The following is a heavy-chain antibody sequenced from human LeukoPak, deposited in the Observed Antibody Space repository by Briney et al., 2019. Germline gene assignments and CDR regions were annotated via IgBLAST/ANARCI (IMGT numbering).Heavy chain of an antibody. CDR1: GGSISSGGYY. Sequence: PSQTLPLTCTVSGGSISSGGYYWSWIRQHPGKGLEWIGYIYYSGSTYYNPSLKSRVTISVDTSKNQFSLKLSSVTAADTAVYYCARGEIVVVPAATNWAYYFDYWGQGTLVTVSS. CDR3: ARGEIVVVPAATNWAYYFDY. CDR2: IYYSGST. J-gene: IGHJ4*02. D-gene: IGHD2-2*01. V-gene: IGHV4-31*03.